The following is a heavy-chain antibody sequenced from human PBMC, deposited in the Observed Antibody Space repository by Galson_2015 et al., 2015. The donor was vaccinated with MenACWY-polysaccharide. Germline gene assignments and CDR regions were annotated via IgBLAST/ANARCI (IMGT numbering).Heavy chain of an antibody. J-gene: IGHJ4*02. CDR1: GGSFSSFG. V-gene: IGHV1-69*06. CDR3: ARVPLLELYMVRGPLDY. CDR2: IIPVFETS. Sequence: SVKVSCKASGGSFSSFGVSWVRQAPGQGLEWMGGIIPVFETSTYAQKFQGRVTISADKSTTTTFMEVTSLTSEDTAVYYCARVPLLELYMVRGPLDYWGQGTPVTVSS. D-gene: IGHD3-10*01.